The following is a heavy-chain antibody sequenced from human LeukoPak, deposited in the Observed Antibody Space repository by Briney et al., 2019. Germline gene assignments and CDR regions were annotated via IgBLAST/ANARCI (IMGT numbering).Heavy chain of an antibody. V-gene: IGHV3-23*01. Sequence: GGSLRLSCVASGFTFSKYDMSWVRQAPGKGLEWVSGISDSGDQTYYADSVRARFTISRDNSKNTLYLQVNSLRAEDTALYYCAKEITFTPAYFDYWGQGTLVTVSS. CDR2: ISDSGDQT. J-gene: IGHJ4*02. CDR1: GFTFSKYD. D-gene: IGHD3-16*01. CDR3: AKEITFTPAYFDY.